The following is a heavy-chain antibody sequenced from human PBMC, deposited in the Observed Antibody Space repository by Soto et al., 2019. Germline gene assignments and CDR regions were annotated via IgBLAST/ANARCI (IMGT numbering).Heavy chain of an antibody. J-gene: IGHJ4*02. CDR1: DESSCRGDSY. Sequence: VGDESSCRGDSYRNRIRQPPGKGLEWIGYIYYSGSTYYNPSLKSRVTISVDTSKNQFSLKLSSVTAADTAVYYCARYPQFWGYSLAYRGQGTPVPV. CDR3: ARYPQFWGYSLAY. CDR2: IYYSGST. V-gene: IGHV4-30-4*01. D-gene: IGHD3-16*01.